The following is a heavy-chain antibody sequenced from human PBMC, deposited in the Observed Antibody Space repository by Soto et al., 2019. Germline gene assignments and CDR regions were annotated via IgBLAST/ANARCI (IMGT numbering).Heavy chain of an antibody. D-gene: IGHD6-13*01. CDR2: IYYSGST. CDR3: ASGRYSSSWFDY. J-gene: IGHJ4*02. V-gene: IGHV4-39*01. Sequence: SETLSLTCTVSGGSISSSSYYWGWIRQPPGKGLEWIGSIYYSGSTYYNPSLKSRVTISVDTSKNQFSLKLSSVTAADTAVYYCASGRYSSSWFDYWGQGTLVTVSS. CDR1: GGSISSSSYY.